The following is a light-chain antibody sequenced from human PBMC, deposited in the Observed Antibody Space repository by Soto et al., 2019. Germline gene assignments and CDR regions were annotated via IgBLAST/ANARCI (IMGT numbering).Light chain of an antibody. CDR3: SSYTSSSNLFV. V-gene: IGLV2-14*01. CDR2: DVS. J-gene: IGLJ1*01. Sequence: QSALTQPASVSGSPGQSITISCTGSSSDVGGYNYVSWYQQHPGKAPKLKIYDVSNRPSGVSNRFSGSKSGNTASLTISGLQAEDEADYYCSSYTSSSNLFVFGTGTKVTVL. CDR1: SSDVGGYNY.